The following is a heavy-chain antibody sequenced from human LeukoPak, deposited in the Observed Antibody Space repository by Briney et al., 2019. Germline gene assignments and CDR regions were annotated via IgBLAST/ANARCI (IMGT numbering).Heavy chain of an antibody. CDR2: INHSGSS. CDR1: GGSFSGYY. CDR3: ARRSYEGRFCSGGNCYSNNWFDP. D-gene: IGHD2-15*01. J-gene: IGHJ5*02. V-gene: IGHV4-34*01. Sequence: SETLSLTCAVYGGSFSGYYWSWIRQPPGKGLEWIAEINHSGSSNYNPSLKIRVTMSVDTSKNQFSLKLSSVTAADTAVYYCARRSYEGRFCSGGNCYSNNWFDPWGQGTLVTVSS.